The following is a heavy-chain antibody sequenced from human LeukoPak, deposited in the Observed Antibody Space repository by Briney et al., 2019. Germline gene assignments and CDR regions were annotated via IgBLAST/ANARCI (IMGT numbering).Heavy chain of an antibody. CDR3: AKGRYYYDSSDAFDI. CDR2: ISGSGGST. J-gene: IGHJ3*02. Sequence: PGGSLRLSCAASEFTFSSYAMSWVRQAPGKGLEWVSAISGSGGSTHYADSVKGRFTISRDNSKNTLYLQMNSLRAEDTAVYYCAKGRYYYDSSDAFDIWGQGTMVTVSS. D-gene: IGHD3-22*01. V-gene: IGHV3-23*01. CDR1: EFTFSSYA.